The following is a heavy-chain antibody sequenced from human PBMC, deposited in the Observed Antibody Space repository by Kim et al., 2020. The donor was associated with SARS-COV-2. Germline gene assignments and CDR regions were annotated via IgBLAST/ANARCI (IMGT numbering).Heavy chain of an antibody. V-gene: IGHV4-31*02. CDR3: ARVHSVSVWYFAL. D-gene: IGHD2-8*01. J-gene: IGHJ2*01. Sequence: HNPSLKARGTISVNTSKNQFSLKLSSVTAADTAVYYCARVHSVSVWYFALWGRGTLVTVSS.